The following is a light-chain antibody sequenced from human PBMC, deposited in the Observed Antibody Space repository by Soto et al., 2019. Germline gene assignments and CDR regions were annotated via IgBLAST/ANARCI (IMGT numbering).Light chain of an antibody. J-gene: IGKJ5*01. CDR2: GAS. CDR3: QHYQSGHPIT. CDR1: HSVGTR. V-gene: IGKV3-20*01. Sequence: EILLTQSPDTLSLSPGERATLSCRAAHSVGTRLAWYQHKTGQAPRLLISGASSRATGIPDRFTGSGSETSFTLTISRLEPEDFALYYCQHYQSGHPITFGQGTRLEI.